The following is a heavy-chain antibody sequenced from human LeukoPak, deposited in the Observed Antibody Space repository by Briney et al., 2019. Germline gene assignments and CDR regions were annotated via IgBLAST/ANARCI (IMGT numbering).Heavy chain of an antibody. CDR1: GYSISSGYY. Sequence: PSETLPLTCAVSGYSISSGYYWGWIRQPPGKGLEWIGSIYHSGSTYYNPSLKSRVTISVDTSKNQFSLKLSSVTAADTAVYYCARGWQWLVQNWFDPWGQGTLVTVSS. CDR3: ARGWQWLVQNWFDP. V-gene: IGHV4-38-2*01. J-gene: IGHJ5*02. CDR2: IYHSGST. D-gene: IGHD6-19*01.